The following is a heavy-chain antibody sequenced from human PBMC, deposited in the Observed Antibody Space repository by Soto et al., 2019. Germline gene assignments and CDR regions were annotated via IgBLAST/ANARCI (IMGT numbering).Heavy chain of an antibody. V-gene: IGHV4-34*01. CDR1: GGSFSGYY. CDR3: ARGTLMLYYYNSGSRDRGYFDF. D-gene: IGHD3-10*01. Sequence: SETLSLTCAVSGGSFSGYYWNWIRQPPGKGLEWLGEISRSGSATYNPSLKGRVTMSVDTSKNQISLNVTSVTAADTAVYYCARGTLMLYYYNSGSRDRGYFDFWGQGTLVTVSS. CDR2: ISRSGSA. J-gene: IGHJ4*02.